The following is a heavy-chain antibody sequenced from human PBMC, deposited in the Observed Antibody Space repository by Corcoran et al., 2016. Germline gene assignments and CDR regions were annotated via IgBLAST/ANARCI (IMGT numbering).Heavy chain of an antibody. D-gene: IGHD3-10*01. V-gene: IGHV4-34*01. CDR2: INHSGST. CDR1: GGSFSGYY. CDR3: ARKLLWFGEPHDAFDI. Sequence: QVQLQQWGAGLLKPSETLSLTCAVYGGSFSGYYWSWIRQPPGKGLEWIREINHSGSTNYNPSLKSRVTISVDTSKNQFSLKLSSVTAADTAVYYCARKLLWFGEPHDAFDIWGQGTMVTVSS. J-gene: IGHJ3*02.